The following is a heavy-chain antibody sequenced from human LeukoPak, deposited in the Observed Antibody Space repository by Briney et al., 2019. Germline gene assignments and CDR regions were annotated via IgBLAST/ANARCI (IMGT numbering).Heavy chain of an antibody. CDR3: ARDPPGDLRFDY. V-gene: IGHV1-2*02. D-gene: IGHD4-17*01. CDR1: GYTFTVYY. J-gene: IGHJ4*02. Sequence: GASVTVSCTASGYTFTVYYMHWVRQAPGQGPEWMGWINPNSGGTNYAQKFQGRVTMTRDTSISTAYMELSRLRSDDTAVYYCARDPPGDLRFDYWGQGTLVTVSS. CDR2: INPNSGGT.